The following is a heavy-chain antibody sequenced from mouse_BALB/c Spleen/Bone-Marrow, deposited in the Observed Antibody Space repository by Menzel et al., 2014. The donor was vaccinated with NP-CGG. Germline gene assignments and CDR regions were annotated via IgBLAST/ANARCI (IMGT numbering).Heavy chain of an antibody. J-gene: IGHJ3*01. CDR2: IVPSSDYT. D-gene: IGHD3-1*01. CDR3: AREGRAGAWLAY. Sequence: VKLMESGAELARPGASVKMSCKASGYTFTSYTMQWIRQRPGQGLEWIGYIVPSSDYTNYNQNFKDKATLTADKSSSTAYMQLNSLASEDFAVYYCAREGRAGAWLAYWGQGTLVTVSA. CDR1: GYTFTSYT. V-gene: IGHV1-4*01.